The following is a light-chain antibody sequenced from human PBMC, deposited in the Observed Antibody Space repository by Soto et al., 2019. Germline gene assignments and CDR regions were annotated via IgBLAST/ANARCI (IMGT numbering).Light chain of an antibody. CDR3: MQALHTRIT. J-gene: IGKJ5*01. Sequence: DIVMTQSPLSLPVTPGEPASISCRSSQSLLHSNGYNYLDWYLQKPGQSPQLLIYLGSSRASGVPDRFSGSGSGTDFTLEISRVEAEDVGVYYCMQALHTRITFGQGTRLEIK. CDR1: QSLLHSNGYNY. CDR2: LGS. V-gene: IGKV2-28*01.